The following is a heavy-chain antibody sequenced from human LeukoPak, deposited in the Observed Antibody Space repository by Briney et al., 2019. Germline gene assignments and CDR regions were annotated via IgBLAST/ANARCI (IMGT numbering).Heavy chain of an antibody. V-gene: IGHV4-4*07. CDR2: IYISGST. D-gene: IGHD2-15*01. Sequence: SETLSLTCIVSGTSISGYYWSWIRQPAGKGLEWIGRIYISGSTNYNSSLQSRVTMSVDTSKNQFSLKLSSVTAADTAVYYCARALNPLPGTYYFDYWGQGTLVTVSS. CDR3: ARALNPLPGTYYFDY. J-gene: IGHJ4*02. CDR1: GTSISGYY.